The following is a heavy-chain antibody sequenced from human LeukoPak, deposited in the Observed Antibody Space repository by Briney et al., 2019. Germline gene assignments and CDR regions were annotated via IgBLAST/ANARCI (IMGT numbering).Heavy chain of an antibody. D-gene: IGHD2-2*01. V-gene: IGHV3-7*01. CDR2: IKQDGSKK. CDR1: GFDFSSHW. CDR3: ARDDCSSTSCYGAGFDP. J-gene: IGHJ5*02. Sequence: PGGSLRLSCTASGFDFSSHWMSWVRQAPGKGLEWVANIKQDGSKKSYVDSVKGRFTISRDNAKNSLYLQMNSLRAEDTAVYYCARDDCSSTSCYGAGFDPWGQGTLVTVSS.